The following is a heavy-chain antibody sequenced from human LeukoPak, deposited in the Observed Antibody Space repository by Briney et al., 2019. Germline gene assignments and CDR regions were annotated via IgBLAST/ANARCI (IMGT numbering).Heavy chain of an antibody. CDR3: ARELGIGGSPDGFDL. Sequence: PGGSLRLSCAASGFVFNQHGMSWVRQGPGKGLEWVASLSWNSGSTTYADSVKGRFTISRDSALYLQMDSLRAEDTAFYYCARELGIGGSPDGFDLWGQGTMVTVSS. D-gene: IGHD1-26*01. J-gene: IGHJ3*01. CDR2: LSWNSGST. V-gene: IGHV3-20*04. CDR1: GFVFNQHG.